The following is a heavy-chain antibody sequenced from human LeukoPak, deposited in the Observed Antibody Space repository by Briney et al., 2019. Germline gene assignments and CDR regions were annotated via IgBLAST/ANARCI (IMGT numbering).Heavy chain of an antibody. CDR1: GLTFSSYG. J-gene: IGHJ4*02. CDR3: AKDQANWHFDY. Sequence: PGGSLRLSCATSGLTFSSYGMHWVRQAPGKGLEWVAFIRYDGSNKYYADSVKGRFTISRDNSKNTLYLQMNSLRAEDTAVYYCAKDQANWHFDYWSQGTLVTVSS. V-gene: IGHV3-30*02. CDR2: IRYDGSNK. D-gene: IGHD7-27*01.